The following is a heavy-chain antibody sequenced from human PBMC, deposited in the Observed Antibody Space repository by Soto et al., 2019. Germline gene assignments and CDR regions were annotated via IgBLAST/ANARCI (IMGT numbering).Heavy chain of an antibody. CDR3: AISQDRGGRTTFIY. D-gene: IGHD3-16*01. CDR1: GFTFDDNA. V-gene: IGHV3-9*01. Sequence: GGSLRLSCAVSGFTFDDNAMHWVRQAPEKGLEWVSGINWKSDIGYADSVKGRFTISRDNAENSLYLQMNSLRAEDTALYYCAISQDRGGRTTFIYWGQGTRVTVSS. CDR2: INWKSDI. J-gene: IGHJ4*02.